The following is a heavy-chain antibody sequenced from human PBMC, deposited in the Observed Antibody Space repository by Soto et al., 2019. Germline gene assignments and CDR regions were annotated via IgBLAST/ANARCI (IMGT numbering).Heavy chain of an antibody. Sequence: SQTLSLTCVISGDSVSSNSAAWNWIRQSPSRGLEWLGRTYYRSKWYNDYAVSVKSRINIKSDTSKNQFSLQLNSVTPEDTAVYYCARGSRGWSAMDVWGHGTTVTVSS. D-gene: IGHD6-19*01. V-gene: IGHV6-1*01. CDR2: TYYRSKWYN. J-gene: IGHJ6*02. CDR1: GDSVSSNSAA. CDR3: ARGSRGWSAMDV.